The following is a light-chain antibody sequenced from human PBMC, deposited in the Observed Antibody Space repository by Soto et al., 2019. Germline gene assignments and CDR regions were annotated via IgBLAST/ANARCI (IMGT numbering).Light chain of an antibody. Sequence: DIHMTQSPSSLSASVGDRVTITCRASQRINNYLNWYQQKPGQAPNLVIYTASLLQSGVTSRFSGSGYGTDFTITITGLQHEDFAPFFFLQTFGLPMPFGGGTTVAIK. CDR1: QRINNY. J-gene: IGKJ4*01. CDR2: TAS. CDR3: LQTFGLPMP. V-gene: IGKV1-39*01.